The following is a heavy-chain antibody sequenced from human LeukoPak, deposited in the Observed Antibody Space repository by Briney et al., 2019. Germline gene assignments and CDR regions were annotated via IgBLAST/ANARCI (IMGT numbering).Heavy chain of an antibody. CDR1: GYTFTSYG. J-gene: IGHJ6*03. CDR2: ISAYNGNT. CDR3: ARDQGVAGHYYYYYYMDV. D-gene: IGHD6-19*01. V-gene: IGHV1-18*01. Sequence: ASVKVSCKASGYTFTSYGISWVRQAPGQGLEWMGWISAYNGNTNYAQKLQGRVTMTTDTSTSTAYMELRSLRSDDTAVYYCARDQGVAGHYYYYYYMDVWGKGTTVTVSS.